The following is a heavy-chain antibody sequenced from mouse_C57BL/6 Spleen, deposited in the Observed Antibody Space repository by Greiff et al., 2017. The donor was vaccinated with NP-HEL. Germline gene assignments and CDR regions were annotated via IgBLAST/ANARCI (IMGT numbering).Heavy chain of an antibody. V-gene: IGHV7-3*01. CDR3: ARSPYYYQVPMDY. Sequence: EVQGVESGGGLVQPGGSLSLSCAASGFTFTDYYMSWVRQPPGKALEWLGFIRNKANGYTTEYSASVKGRFTISRDNSQSILYLQMNALRAEDSATYYCARSPYYYQVPMDYWGQGTSVTVSS. D-gene: IGHD1-1*01. CDR1: GFTFTDYY. J-gene: IGHJ4*01. CDR2: IRNKANGYTT.